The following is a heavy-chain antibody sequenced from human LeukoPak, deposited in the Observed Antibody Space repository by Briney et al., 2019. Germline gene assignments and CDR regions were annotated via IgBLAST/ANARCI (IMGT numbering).Heavy chain of an antibody. J-gene: IGHJ3*02. CDR3: ARDMGSSSWMDAFDI. CDR1: GGSISSYY. CDR2: IYTSGST. V-gene: IGHV4-4*07. Sequence: PSETLSLTCTVSGGSISSYYCSWIRQPAGKGLEWIGRIYTSGSTNYNPSLKSRVTMSVDTSKNQFSLKLSSVTAADTAVYYCARDMGSSSWMDAFDIWGQGTMVTVSS. D-gene: IGHD6-13*01.